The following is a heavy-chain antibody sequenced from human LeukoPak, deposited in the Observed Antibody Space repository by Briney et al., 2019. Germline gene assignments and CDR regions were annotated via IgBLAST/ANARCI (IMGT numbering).Heavy chain of an antibody. CDR3: ARVLFNSGYDY. V-gene: IGHV1-2*02. Sequence: ASVKVSCKASGYTFTGVYMHWVRQAPGQGLEWMGWINPNSGGTQFAQKFQGRVTMTRDTSISTAYMELDRLRSDDTAVYYCARVLFNSGYDYWGQGTLVTVSS. CDR1: GYTFTGVY. D-gene: IGHD2-21*01. J-gene: IGHJ4*02. CDR2: INPNSGGT.